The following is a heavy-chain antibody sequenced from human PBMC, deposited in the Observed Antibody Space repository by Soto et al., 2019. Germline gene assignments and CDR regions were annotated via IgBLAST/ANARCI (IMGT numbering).Heavy chain of an antibody. J-gene: IGHJ6*02. CDR2: ISGSGGNA. CDR3: AKDGASGSYPPYYYFGMDV. V-gene: IGHV3-23*01. D-gene: IGHD1-26*01. CDR1: GFTFSSYA. Sequence: EVQLLESVGGLVQPGGSLRLSCAASGFTFSSYAMSWVRQAPGKGLEWVSRISGSGGNAYYADSVKGRFSISRDNSKNTPRLQMNSLRADDTAVYYCAKDGASGSYPPYYYFGMDVWGQGTTVTVSS.